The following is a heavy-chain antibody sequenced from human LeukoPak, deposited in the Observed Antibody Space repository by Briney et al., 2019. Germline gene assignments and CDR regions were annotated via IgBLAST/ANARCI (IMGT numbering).Heavy chain of an antibody. Sequence: GGSLRLSCSASGXTFSRYTLAWVRQAPGKGREWVAVLSFDGSNKYYGDSVKGRFTISRDNSKNTLYLQMNSLRAEDTAVYYCAKDRGYSGYYPGDFDYWGQGTLVTVSS. D-gene: IGHD5-12*01. CDR3: AKDRGYSGYYPGDFDY. V-gene: IGHV3-30*04. J-gene: IGHJ4*02. CDR2: LSFDGSNK. CDR1: GXTFSRYT.